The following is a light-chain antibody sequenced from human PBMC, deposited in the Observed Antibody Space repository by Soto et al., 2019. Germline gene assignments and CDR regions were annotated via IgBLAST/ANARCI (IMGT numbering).Light chain of an antibody. CDR3: QDYSDWPTWT. CDR2: GAS. V-gene: IGKV3-15*01. Sequence: EVVMTQSPATLSVSPGERATLSCRASQTISTNLAWYQQKPGQAPRLLIYGASTRAAGIPARFSGSGSGTEFTLIIRSLQSEDFAVYYCQDYSDWPTWTCGQGNKGDIK. CDR1: QTISTN. J-gene: IGKJ1*01.